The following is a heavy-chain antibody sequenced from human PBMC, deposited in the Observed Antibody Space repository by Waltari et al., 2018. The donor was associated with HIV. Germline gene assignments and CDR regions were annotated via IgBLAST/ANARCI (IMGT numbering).Heavy chain of an antibody. D-gene: IGHD2-15*01. CDR3: AREKSRASKWYGIFYYDA. V-gene: IGHV4-34*02. J-gene: IGHJ5*02. CDR1: GGTFSGYY. CDR2: INHSGKT. Sequence: QVQLQQWGAGLLKPSETLSLTCAVYGGTFSGYYWTWIHQAPGKGLEWIGEINHSGKTNYNPSLKSRLTLSVDTSKNQVSLRMKSVTGADTAIYYCAREKSRASKWYGIFYYDAWGQGTLVSVPS.